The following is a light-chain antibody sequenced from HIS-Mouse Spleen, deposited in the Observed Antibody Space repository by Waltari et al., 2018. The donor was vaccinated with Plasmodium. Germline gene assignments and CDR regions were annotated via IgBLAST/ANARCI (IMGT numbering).Light chain of an antibody. J-gene: IGLJ2*01. V-gene: IGLV2-8*01. Sequence: QSALTQPPSASGSPGQSVTISCTGPSSDVGGYNYVSWYHQHPGKAPKLRIYEVSKRPSGVPDRFSGSKSGNTASLTVSGLQAEDEADYYCSSYAGSNKLVFGGGTKLTVL. CDR3: SSYAGSNKLV. CDR1: SSDVGGYNY. CDR2: EVS.